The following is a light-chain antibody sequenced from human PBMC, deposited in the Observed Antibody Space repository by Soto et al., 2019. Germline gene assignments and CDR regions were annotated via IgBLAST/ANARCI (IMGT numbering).Light chain of an antibody. J-gene: IGLJ1*01. CDR3: LSYDLTLSGSGV. Sequence: QSVLPQPPSVSGAPGQRVTISCTGSGSNIGAGYDVHWYQQFPGTAPRLLIYGNNNRPSGVPDRFSASKSGTSASLAITGLQPDDEADYSCLSYDLTLSGSGVFGTGTKVTVL. V-gene: IGLV1-40*01. CDR2: GNN. CDR1: GSNIGAGYD.